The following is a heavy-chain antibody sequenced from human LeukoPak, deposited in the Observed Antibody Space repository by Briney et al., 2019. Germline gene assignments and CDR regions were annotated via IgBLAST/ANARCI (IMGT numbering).Heavy chain of an antibody. V-gene: IGHV4-4*02. D-gene: IGHD5-18*01. Sequence: GSLRLSCAASGFTFSSYSMNWVRQAPGKGLEWIGEIYHSGSTNYNPSLKSRVTISVDKSKNQFSLKLSSVTAADTAVYYCARHEDTARHNVDYWGQGTLVTVSS. CDR3: ARHEDTARHNVDY. J-gene: IGHJ4*02. CDR1: GFTFSSYS. CDR2: IYHSGST.